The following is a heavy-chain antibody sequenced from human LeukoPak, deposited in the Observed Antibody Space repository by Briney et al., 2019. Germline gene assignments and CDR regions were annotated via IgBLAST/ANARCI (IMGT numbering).Heavy chain of an antibody. CDR3: ATTGYSSRWFDP. CDR2: FDPEDGET. CDR1: GYTLTELS. D-gene: IGHD6-13*01. Sequence: ASVKVSCKVSGYTLTELSMHWVRQAPGKGLEWMGGFDPEDGETIYAQKFQGRVTMTEDTSTDTAYMELSSLRSEDTAVHYCATTGYSSRWFDPWGQGTLVTVSS. J-gene: IGHJ5*02. V-gene: IGHV1-24*01.